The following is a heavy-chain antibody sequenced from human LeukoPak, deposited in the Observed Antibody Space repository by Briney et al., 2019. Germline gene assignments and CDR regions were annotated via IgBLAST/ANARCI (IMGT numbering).Heavy chain of an antibody. CDR2: IYYSGST. D-gene: IGHD5-18*01. V-gene: IGHV4-39*01. CDR3: ARRQDTAMVAFDY. J-gene: IGHJ4*02. Sequence: NSSETLSLTCTVSGGSISSSSYYWGWIRQPPGKGLEWIGRIYYSGSTYYNPSLKSRVTISVDTSKNQFSLKRSSVTAADTAVYYCARRQDTAMVAFDYWGQGTLVTVSS. CDR1: GGSISSSSYY.